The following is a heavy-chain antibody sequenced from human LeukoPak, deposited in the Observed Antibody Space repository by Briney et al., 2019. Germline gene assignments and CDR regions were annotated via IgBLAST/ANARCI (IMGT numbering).Heavy chain of an antibody. Sequence: ASVKVSCKASGGTFSNFTLHWVRQAPGQGLEWVGRIIPFLSGTHYAQELKDRVTITADKSTGTAYMELSSLRSADTAVYYCARSPVGVEGHYYSYYGMDVWAQGTTVTVSS. J-gene: IGHJ6*02. D-gene: IGHD1-26*01. CDR3: ARSPVGVEGHYYSYYGMDV. V-gene: IGHV1-69*02. CDR1: GGTFSNFT. CDR2: IIPFLSGT.